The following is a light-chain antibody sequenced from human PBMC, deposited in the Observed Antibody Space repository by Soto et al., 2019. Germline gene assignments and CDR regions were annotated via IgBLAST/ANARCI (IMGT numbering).Light chain of an antibody. V-gene: IGLV2-14*01. Sequence: QSALTQPASVSGSPGQSITISCTGTTSDVGRYKFVSWYQHHPGKAPKLLIFEVTNRPSGVSSRFSGSKSGNTASLTISGLQTEDEADYYCSSYTTTSTLVFGGGTKLTVL. J-gene: IGLJ3*02. CDR3: SSYTTTSTLV. CDR1: TSDVGRYKF. CDR2: EVT.